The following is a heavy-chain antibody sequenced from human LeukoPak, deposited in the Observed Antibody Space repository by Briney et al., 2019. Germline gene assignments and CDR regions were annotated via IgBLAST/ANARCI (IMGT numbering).Heavy chain of an antibody. V-gene: IGHV4-59*08. CDR2: IYYNGST. D-gene: IGHD2-2*01. CDR1: GGSISSYY. Sequence: PSETLSLTCTVSGGSISSYYWSWIRQPPGKGLEWIGYIYYNGSTNYNPSLKSRVTISVDTSKNQFSLKLSSVTAADTAVYYCARAAAPWKDAFDIWGQGTMVTVSS. CDR3: ARAAAPWKDAFDI. J-gene: IGHJ3*02.